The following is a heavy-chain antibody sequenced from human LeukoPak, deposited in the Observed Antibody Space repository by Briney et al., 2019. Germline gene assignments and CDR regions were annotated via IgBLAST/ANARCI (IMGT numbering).Heavy chain of an antibody. CDR1: GFTFSNYA. V-gene: IGHV3-30-3*01. CDR3: TREQYGEYYFDY. Sequence: GGSLRLSCAASGFTFSNYAMSWVRQAPGKGLEWVAIISYDGTKKYYADSVKGRFTISRDNSKNTLYLQMNSLRGDDTAVYSCTREQYGEYYFDYWGQGTLVTVSS. CDR2: ISYDGTKK. J-gene: IGHJ4*02. D-gene: IGHD4-17*01.